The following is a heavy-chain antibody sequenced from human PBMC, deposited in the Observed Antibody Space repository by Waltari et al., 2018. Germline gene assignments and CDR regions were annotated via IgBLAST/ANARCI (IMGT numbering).Heavy chain of an antibody. J-gene: IGHJ6*03. Sequence: QVQLQESGPGLVKPSETLSLTCTVSGGYISSYYWSWIRQPPGKGLEWIGYIYYSGSTNYNPSLKSRVTISVDTSKNQFSLKLSSVTAADTAVYYRARAGSYYYYYMDVWGKGTTVTVSS. V-gene: IGHV4-59*01. CDR1: GGYISSYY. CDR2: IYYSGST. CDR3: ARAGSYYYYYMDV.